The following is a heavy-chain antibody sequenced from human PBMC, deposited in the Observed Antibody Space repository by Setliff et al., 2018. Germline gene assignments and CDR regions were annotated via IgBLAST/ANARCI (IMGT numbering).Heavy chain of an antibody. Sequence: GGSLRLSCAASGFTFSNYNMNWVRQAPGKGLEWVSSISVSSSYIYYADSVKGRFTISRDNAKNSLYLQMNSLRAEDTAVYYCARELSRSNWNYGGFDYWGQGTLVTVSS. CDR3: ARELSRSNWNYGGFDY. D-gene: IGHD1-7*01. J-gene: IGHJ4*02. V-gene: IGHV3-21*01. CDR2: ISVSSSYI. CDR1: GFTFSNYN.